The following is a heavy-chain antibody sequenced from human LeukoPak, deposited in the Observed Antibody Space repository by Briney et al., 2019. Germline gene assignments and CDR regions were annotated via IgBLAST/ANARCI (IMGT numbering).Heavy chain of an antibody. CDR3: AKVFRPNGDFSSFDY. CDR1: GFTVSSNY. D-gene: IGHD2-21*02. CDR2: SYSGGST. Sequence: GGSLRLSCAASGFTVSSNYMSWVRQAPGKGLEWVSVSYSGGSTYYADSVKGRFTISRDNSKNTLYLQMNSLRAEDTAVYYCAKVFRPNGDFSSFDYWGQGTLATVSS. V-gene: IGHV3-53*01. J-gene: IGHJ4*02.